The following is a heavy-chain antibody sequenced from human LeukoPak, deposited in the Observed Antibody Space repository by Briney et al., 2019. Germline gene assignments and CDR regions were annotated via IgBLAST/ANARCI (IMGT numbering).Heavy chain of an antibody. D-gene: IGHD3-3*01. J-gene: IGHJ4*02. CDR2: INSDGSTT. CDR3: VRNLDFWGDSEDY. V-gene: IGHV3-74*01. Sequence: GGSLRLSCAASGFTLSSYWMHWVRQAPGKGIVWVSRINSDGSTTTYADSVKGRFTISRDNAKNTLYLQMNSLRAEDTAVYYCVRNLDFWGDSEDYWGQGTLVTVSS. CDR1: GFTLSSYW.